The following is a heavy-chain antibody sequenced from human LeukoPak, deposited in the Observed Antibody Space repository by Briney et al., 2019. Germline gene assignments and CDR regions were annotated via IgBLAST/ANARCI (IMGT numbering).Heavy chain of an antibody. CDR2: IYYSGST. V-gene: IGHV4-39*01. D-gene: IGHD3-22*01. CDR3: ARSYDSSGRDY. CDR1: GGSISISSYY. J-gene: IGHJ4*02. Sequence: SETLSLTCTVSGGSISISSYYWGWVRQPPGKGLEWIGNIYYSGSTYYNPSLKSRVTISVDTSKNQFSLKLRSVTAADTAVYYCARSYDSSGRDYWGQGTLVTVTS.